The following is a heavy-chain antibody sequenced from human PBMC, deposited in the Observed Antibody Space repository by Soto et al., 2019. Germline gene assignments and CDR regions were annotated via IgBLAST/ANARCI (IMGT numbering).Heavy chain of an antibody. CDR2: IWYDGSNK. Sequence: QVQLVESGGGVVQPGRSLRLSCAASGFTFSSYGMHWVRQAPGEGLEWVAVIWYDGSNKYYADSVKGRFTISRDNSKNTLYLQMNSLRAEDTAVYYCARDSGPYCGGDCYFDYWGQGTLVTVSS. D-gene: IGHD2-21*02. CDR1: GFTFSSYG. J-gene: IGHJ4*02. V-gene: IGHV3-33*01. CDR3: ARDSGPYCGGDCYFDY.